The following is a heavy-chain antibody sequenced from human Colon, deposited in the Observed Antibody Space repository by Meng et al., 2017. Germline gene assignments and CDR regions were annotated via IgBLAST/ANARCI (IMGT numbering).Heavy chain of an antibody. J-gene: IGHJ4*02. CDR1: GFTFSSYY. CDR2: IAQDGNDR. D-gene: IGHD4-17*01. V-gene: IGHV3-7*01. Sequence: GESLKISCAASGFTFSSYYMSWVRQAAGRGLEWVANIAQDGNDRYYVGSVRDRFTISRDNAKNSLYLQMNSLRAEDTGVYSCARGIGDYALFAHWGQGTLVTVSS. CDR3: ARGIGDYALFAH.